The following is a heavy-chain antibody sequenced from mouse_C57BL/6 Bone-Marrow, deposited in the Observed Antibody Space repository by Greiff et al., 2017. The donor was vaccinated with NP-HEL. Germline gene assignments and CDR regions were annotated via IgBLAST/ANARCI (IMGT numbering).Heavy chain of an antibody. D-gene: IGHD4-1*01. V-gene: IGHV1-53*01. CDR1: GYTFTSYW. CDR2: INPSNGGT. J-gene: IGHJ4*01. Sequence: VQLQQPGTELVKPGASVKLSCKASGYTFTSYWMHWVKQRPGQGLEWIGNINPSNGGTNYNEKFKSKATLTVDKSSSTAYMQRSSLTSEDSAVYYCARESLANWDDYAMDYWGQGTSVTVAS. CDR3: ARESLANWDDYAMDY.